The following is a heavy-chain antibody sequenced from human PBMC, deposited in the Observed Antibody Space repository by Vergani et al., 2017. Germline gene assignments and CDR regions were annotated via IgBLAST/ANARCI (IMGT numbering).Heavy chain of an antibody. CDR2: ISYDGSNK. Sequence: QVQLVESGGGVVQPGRSLRLSCAASGFTFSSYGMHWVRQAPGKGLEWVAVISYDGSNKYYADSVKGRFTISRDNSKNTLYLQMNSLRAEDTAVYYCARDGGHYYGSGSAEGYWGQGTLVTVSS. CDR1: GFTFSSYG. CDR3: ARDGGHYYGSGSAEGY. D-gene: IGHD3-10*01. V-gene: IGHV3-30*03. J-gene: IGHJ4*02.